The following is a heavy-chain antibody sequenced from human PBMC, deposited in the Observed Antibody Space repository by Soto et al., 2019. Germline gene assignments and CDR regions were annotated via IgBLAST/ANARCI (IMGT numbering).Heavy chain of an antibody. Sequence: QVQLVQSGAEVKKPGASVKVSCKASGYTFTSYDINWVRQATGQGLEWMGWMNPNSGNTGYAQKFPGRVTMTRNTSISTAYMELSSLRSEDTAVYYCASSVRASYRYPNCFDPWGQGTLVTVSS. V-gene: IGHV1-8*01. J-gene: IGHJ5*02. CDR2: MNPNSGNT. D-gene: IGHD3-16*02. CDR1: GYTFTSYD. CDR3: ASSVRASYRYPNCFDP.